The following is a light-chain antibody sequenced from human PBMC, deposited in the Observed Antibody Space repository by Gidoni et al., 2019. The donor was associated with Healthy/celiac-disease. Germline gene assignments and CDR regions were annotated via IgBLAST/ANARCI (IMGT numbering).Light chain of an antibody. V-gene: IGKV1-39*01. CDR1: QSISSN. J-gene: IGKJ2*01. Sequence: DIKMTQSPSSLSASVGDRVTITCRASQSISSNLNWYHQKPGNAPKLLIYAASILQSGVPSSFSGSGSGTDFTLTIISLQPDDFATYYCQQSYSTPYTFGQGIKLEIK. CDR3: QQSYSTPYT. CDR2: AAS.